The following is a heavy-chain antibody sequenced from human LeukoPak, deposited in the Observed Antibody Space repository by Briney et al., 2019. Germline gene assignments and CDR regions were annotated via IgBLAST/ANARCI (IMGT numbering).Heavy chain of an antibody. D-gene: IGHD2-2*01. J-gene: IGHJ5*02. CDR3: ARRRCSSTACWFDP. CDR2: IYNSGST. CDR1: GGPISSYD. V-gene: IGHV4-59*01. Sequence: PSETLSLTCTVSGGPISSYDWGWIRQPPGKGLEWIGYIYNSGSTNYNPSLKSRVTISVDTSKNQFSLKVSSATAADTAVYYCARRRCSSTACWFDPWGQGTLVTVSS.